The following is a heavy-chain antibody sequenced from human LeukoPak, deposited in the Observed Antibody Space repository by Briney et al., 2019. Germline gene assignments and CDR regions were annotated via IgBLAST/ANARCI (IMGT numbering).Heavy chain of an antibody. Sequence: GASVKVSCTASGGTFSSYAISWVRQAPGQGLEWMGGIIPIFGTANYAQKFQGRVTITADESTSTAYMELSSLRSEDTAVYYCAKGLRNHYYDSSGYYYGFGYWGQGTLVTVSS. V-gene: IGHV1-69*13. CDR1: GGTFSSYA. CDR2: IIPIFGTA. J-gene: IGHJ4*02. D-gene: IGHD3-22*01. CDR3: AKGLRNHYYDSSGYYYGFGY.